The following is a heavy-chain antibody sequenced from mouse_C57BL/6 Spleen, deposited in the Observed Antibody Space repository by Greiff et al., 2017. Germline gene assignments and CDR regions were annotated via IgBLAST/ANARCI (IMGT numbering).Heavy chain of an antibody. J-gene: IGHJ2*01. CDR3: ERARHLCNCDD. V-gene: IGHV1-82*01. CDR2: IYPGDGDT. Sequence: QVQLQQSGPELVKPGASVKLSCKASGYAFSSSWMNWVKQRPGKGLEWIGRIYPGDGDTNYNGKFKGKATLTADKSSSTAYMQLSSRTSEDSAVYFCERARHLCNCDDWGQGTTLTGSS. CDR1: GYAFSSSW.